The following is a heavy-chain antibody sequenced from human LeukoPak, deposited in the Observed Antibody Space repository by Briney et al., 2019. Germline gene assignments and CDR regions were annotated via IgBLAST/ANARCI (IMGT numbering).Heavy chain of an antibody. CDR1: GFTFSSYG. CDR3: AKDLRGYSYGGYYFDY. Sequence: PGGSLRLSCAASGFTFSSYGMHWVHQAPGKGLEWVAFIRHDGSNEYYADSVKGRFTISRDNSKNTLYLQMNSLRTEDTAVYYCAKDLRGYSYGGYYFDYWGQGTLVTVSS. D-gene: IGHD5-18*01. V-gene: IGHV3-30*02. J-gene: IGHJ4*02. CDR2: IRHDGSNE.